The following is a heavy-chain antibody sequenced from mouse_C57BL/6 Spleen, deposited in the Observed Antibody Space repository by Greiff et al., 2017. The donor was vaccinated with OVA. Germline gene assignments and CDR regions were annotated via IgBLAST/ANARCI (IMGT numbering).Heavy chain of an antibody. D-gene: IGHD1-1*01. J-gene: IGHJ4*01. CDR1: GFTFSDYG. CDR2: ISSGSSTI. CDR3: VPITTVVANYAMDY. V-gene: IGHV5-17*01. Sequence: EVQGVESGGGLVKPGGSLKLSCAASGFTFSDYGMHWVRQAPETGLEWVAYISSGSSTIYYADTVKGRFTISRDNAKNTLFLQMTSLRSEDTAMYYCVPITTVVANYAMDYWGQGTSVTVSS.